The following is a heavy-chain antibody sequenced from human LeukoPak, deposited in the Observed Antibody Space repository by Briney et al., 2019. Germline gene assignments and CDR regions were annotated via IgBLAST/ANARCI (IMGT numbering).Heavy chain of an antibody. CDR3: ARGPLLWFGESYYYYGMDV. CDR1: GGTFSSYA. D-gene: IGHD3-10*01. CDR2: IIPIFGTA. J-gene: IGHJ6*02. Sequence: SVKVSCKASGGTFSSYAISWVRQAPGQGLEWMGGIIPIFGTANYAQKFQGRVTITADESTSTAYMELSSLRSEDTAVYYCARGPLLWFGESYYYYGMDVWGQGTTVTVSS. V-gene: IGHV1-69*13.